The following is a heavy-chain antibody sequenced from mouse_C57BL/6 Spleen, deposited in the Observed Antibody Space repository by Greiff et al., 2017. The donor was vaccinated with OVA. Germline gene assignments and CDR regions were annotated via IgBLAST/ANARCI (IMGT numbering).Heavy chain of an antibody. J-gene: IGHJ2*01. CDR2: IDPSSGGT. V-gene: IGHV1-72*01. CDR1: GYTFTSYW. D-gene: IGHD2-3*01. Sequence: QVQLQQPGAELVKPGASVKLSCKASGYTFTSYWMHWVKQRPGRGLEWIGRIDPSSGGTKYNEKFKSKATLTVDKPSSTAYMQLSSLTSEDFADYDCARTEFYDAYYVGYWGKGATLTV. CDR3: ARTEFYDAYYVGY.